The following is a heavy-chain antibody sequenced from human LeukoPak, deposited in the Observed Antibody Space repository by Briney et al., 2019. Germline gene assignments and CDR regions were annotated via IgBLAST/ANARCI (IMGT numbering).Heavy chain of an antibody. J-gene: IGHJ6*02. V-gene: IGHV4-59*01. CDR2: IYYTGST. Sequence: SETLSLTCTVPGDSMKSYYWTWIRQPPGKGLEWIGYIYYTGSTNYNPSLKSRVTISVDTSKNQFSLKLSSVTAADTAVYYCAKEREYCSSGSCHYDLDVWGQGTTVTVSS. CDR3: AKEREYCSSGSCHYDLDV. CDR1: GDSMKSYY. D-gene: IGHD2-15*01.